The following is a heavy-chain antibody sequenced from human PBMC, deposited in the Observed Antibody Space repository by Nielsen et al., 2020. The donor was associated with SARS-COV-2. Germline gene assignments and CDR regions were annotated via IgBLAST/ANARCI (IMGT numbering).Heavy chain of an antibody. CDR3: ARASSSSWQYYYYYYGMDV. J-gene: IGHJ6*02. Sequence: WVRQAPGQGLEWTGWMNPNSGNTGYAQKFQGRVTMTRNTSISTAYMELSSLRSEDTAVYYCARASSSSWQYYYYYYGMDVWGQGTTVTVSS. V-gene: IGHV1-8*01. D-gene: IGHD6-13*01. CDR2: MNPNSGNT.